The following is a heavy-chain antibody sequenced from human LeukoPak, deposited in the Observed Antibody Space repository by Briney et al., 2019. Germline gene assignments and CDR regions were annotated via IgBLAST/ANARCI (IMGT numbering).Heavy chain of an antibody. CDR2: INPNSGGT. CDR1: GYTFTGYY. D-gene: IGHD4-23*01. V-gene: IGHV1-2*02. CDR3: ARDRDTVVIFDY. J-gene: IGHJ4*02. Sequence: ASVKVSCKASGYTFTGYYMHWVRQAPGQGLEWMGWINPNSGGTNYAQKFQGRVTMTRDTSITTAYMELSSLRSDDTTVYYCARDRDTVVIFDYWGQGTLVTVSS.